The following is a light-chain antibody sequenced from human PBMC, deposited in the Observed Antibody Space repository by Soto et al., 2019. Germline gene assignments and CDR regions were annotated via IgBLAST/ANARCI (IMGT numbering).Light chain of an antibody. CDR3: HQRSNWPLT. J-gene: IGKJ4*01. Sequence: EIVLTQSPATLSLSPGERATRSCRASQTISSYLAWYQHKPGQAPRLHIYDTSNRTTGIPARFSGSGSGTDFTPTISSLEPEDFAVYYCHQRSNWPLTFGGGTKVDI. V-gene: IGKV3-11*01. CDR2: DTS. CDR1: QTISSY.